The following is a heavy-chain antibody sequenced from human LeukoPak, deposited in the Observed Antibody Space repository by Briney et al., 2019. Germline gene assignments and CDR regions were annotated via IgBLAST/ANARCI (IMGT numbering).Heavy chain of an antibody. D-gene: IGHD4-23*01. J-gene: IGHJ4*02. V-gene: IGHV3-9*01. CDR3: GKAADYGGDCDYDY. CDR2: ISWNSGNV. Sequence: PGGSLRLSCAASGFTFDDYAMHWVRQAPGKGLEWVSGISWNSGNVGYADSVKGRFTISRDNAKNSLYLQMSSLRAEDTALYYCGKAADYGGDCDYDYWGQGTLVTVSS. CDR1: GFTFDDYA.